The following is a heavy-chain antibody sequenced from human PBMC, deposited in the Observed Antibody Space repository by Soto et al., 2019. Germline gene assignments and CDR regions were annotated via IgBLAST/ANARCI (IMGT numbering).Heavy chain of an antibody. Sequence: SETLSLTCTVSGDSISSSTYYWAWVRQPPGKGLEYIGSIYYSESTFHNPSLKIRVTISVDTSRNQFSLKVASVTAADAAVYYCARLRYWIVAPPPHFDSWGQGTLVTVSS. CDR1: GDSISSSTYY. V-gene: IGHV4-39*01. CDR3: ARLRYWIVAPPPHFDS. D-gene: IGHD5-12*01. CDR2: IYYSEST. J-gene: IGHJ4*02.